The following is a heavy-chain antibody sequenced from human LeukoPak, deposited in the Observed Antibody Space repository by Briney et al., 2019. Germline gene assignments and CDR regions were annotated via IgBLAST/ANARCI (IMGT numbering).Heavy chain of an antibody. CDR1: GFTVSTNY. V-gene: IGHV3-53*01. J-gene: IGHJ4*02. CDR2: IFSGGST. Sequence: GGSLRLSCSASGFTVSTNYLSWVRQAPGKGLEWVSVIFSGGSTKYADSVKGRFTISRDISNNTLDLQMNSLRAEDTAIYYCARGQFDYWGQGTLVTVSS. CDR3: ARGQFDY.